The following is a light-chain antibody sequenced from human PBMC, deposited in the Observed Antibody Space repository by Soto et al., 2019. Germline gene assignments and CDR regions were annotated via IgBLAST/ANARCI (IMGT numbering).Light chain of an antibody. CDR1: QSISSW. J-gene: IGKJ3*01. CDR2: DAS. CDR3: QQYNSYSHT. Sequence: DIQMTQSPSTLSASVGDRVTITCRASQSISSWLAWYQQKPGKAPKLLIYDASSLESGVPSRFSGSGSGTEFTLTISSLQPDDFATYCCQQYNSYSHTFGPGTKVDIK. V-gene: IGKV1-5*01.